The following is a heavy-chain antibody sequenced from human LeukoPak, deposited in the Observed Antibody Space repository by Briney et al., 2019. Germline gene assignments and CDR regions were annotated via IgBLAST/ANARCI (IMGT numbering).Heavy chain of an antibody. D-gene: IGHD6-6*01. Sequence: SETLSLTCSVSGVSISSGDYHRSWIRHYPGKGLEWIGYIYYRGATHYNPSLRGLVAISVDTSKNQFSLSLSSVTAADTAIYYCARVRIEYSNSFDYWGQGTLVTVSS. CDR2: IYYRGAT. CDR1: GVSISSGDYH. V-gene: IGHV4-31*01. CDR3: ARVRIEYSNSFDY. J-gene: IGHJ4*02.